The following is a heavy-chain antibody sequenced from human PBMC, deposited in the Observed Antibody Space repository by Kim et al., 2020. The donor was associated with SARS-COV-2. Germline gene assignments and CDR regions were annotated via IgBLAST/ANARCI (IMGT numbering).Heavy chain of an antibody. CDR3: ARGYNWFDA. V-gene: IGHV4-39*07. CDR1: GCSISSSSYY. J-gene: IGHJ5*02. CDR2: IYYSGST. Sequence: AETLSLTCTVSGCSISSSSYYWVWIRQPPGKGLEWIGSIYYSGSTYYNPSLKSRVTIAVDTSKNQFSLKLSAVTAADTAVYYCARGYNWFDAWGQGTLVTVSS.